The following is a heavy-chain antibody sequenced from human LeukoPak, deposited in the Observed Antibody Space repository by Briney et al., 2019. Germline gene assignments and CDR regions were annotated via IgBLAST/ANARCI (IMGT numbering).Heavy chain of an antibody. Sequence: GRSLRLSCAASGFTFSSYAMHWVRQAPGKGLEWVAVISYDGSNKYYADSVEGRFTISRDNSKNTLYLQMNSLRAEDTAVYYCARDRYSYGYNWFDPWGQGTLVTVSS. CDR3: ARDRYSYGYNWFDP. D-gene: IGHD5-18*01. CDR1: GFTFSSYA. J-gene: IGHJ5*02. CDR2: ISYDGSNK. V-gene: IGHV3-30-3*01.